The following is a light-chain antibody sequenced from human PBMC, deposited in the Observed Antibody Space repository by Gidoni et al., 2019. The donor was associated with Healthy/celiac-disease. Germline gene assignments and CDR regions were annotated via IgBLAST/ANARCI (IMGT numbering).Light chain of an antibody. V-gene: IGLV1-51*01. J-gene: IGLJ3*02. CDR2: DSY. CDR1: NSDIGNNY. Sequence: QSVLTQPPSLSAAPGQTVTISCSVSNSDIGNNYVAWYQHLPGAAPKLLIYDSYQRPSGIPDRFSGSRSGTSAALAITGLQTGDEADYYCGTWDSSLSAWVFGGGTKLTVL. CDR3: GTWDSSLSAWV.